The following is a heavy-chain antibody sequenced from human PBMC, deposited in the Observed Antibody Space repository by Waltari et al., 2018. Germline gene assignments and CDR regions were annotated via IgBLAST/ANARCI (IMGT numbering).Heavy chain of an antibody. D-gene: IGHD3-3*01. CDR1: GGSISSYY. Sequence: QEQLQESGPGLVKPSETLSLTCTVSGGSISSYYWSWIRQPPGKGLEWIGYIYYSGSTNYNPSLKSRVTISVDTSKNQFSLKLSSVTAADTAVYYCARNRRITIFGVVRNWFDPWGQGTLVTVSS. CDR2: IYYSGST. J-gene: IGHJ5*02. CDR3: ARNRRITIFGVVRNWFDP. V-gene: IGHV4-59*01.